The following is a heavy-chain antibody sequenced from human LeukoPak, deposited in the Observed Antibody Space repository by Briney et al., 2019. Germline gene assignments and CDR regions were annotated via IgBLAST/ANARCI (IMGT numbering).Heavy chain of an antibody. V-gene: IGHV3-23*01. J-gene: IGHJ6*03. CDR2: ISGSGGST. CDR1: GFTFSSYG. CDR3: AKVGYCSGGSCYNYYYMDV. Sequence: GGSLRLSCAASGFTFSSYGMSWVRQAPGKGLEWVSSISGSGGSTYYADSVKGRFTISRDNSKNTLWLQMNSLRGEDTAVYYCAKVGYCSGGSCYNYYYMDVWGKGTTVTVSS. D-gene: IGHD2-15*01.